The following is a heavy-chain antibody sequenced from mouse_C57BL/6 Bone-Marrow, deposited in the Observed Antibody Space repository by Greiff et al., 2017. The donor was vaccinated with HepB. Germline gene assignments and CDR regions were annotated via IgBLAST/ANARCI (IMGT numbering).Heavy chain of an antibody. V-gene: IGHV1-76*01. Sequence: QVQLQQSGAELVRPGASVKLSCKASGYTFTDYYINWVKQRPGQGLEWIARIYPGSGNTYYNEKFKGKATLTAEKSSSTAYMQLSSLTSEDSAVYFCARRAYYYGSSFYFDYWGQGSTLTVSS. CDR2: IYPGSGNT. D-gene: IGHD1-1*01. CDR1: GYTFTDYY. J-gene: IGHJ2*01. CDR3: ARRAYYYGSSFYFDY.